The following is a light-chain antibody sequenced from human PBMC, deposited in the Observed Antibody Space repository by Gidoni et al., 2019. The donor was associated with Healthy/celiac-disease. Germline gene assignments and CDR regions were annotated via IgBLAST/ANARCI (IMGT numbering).Light chain of an antibody. V-gene: IGLV2-11*01. CDR3: CSYAGSYTFEVV. J-gene: IGLJ2*01. Sequence: QSALTQPRPVSGSPGQSGTISCTGTSSDVGGYNYVAWYQQHPGKAPKLMIYDVSKRPSGVPDRFSGSKSGNTASLTISGLQAEDEADYYCCSYAGSYTFEVVFGGGTKLTVL. CDR2: DVS. CDR1: SSDVGGYNY.